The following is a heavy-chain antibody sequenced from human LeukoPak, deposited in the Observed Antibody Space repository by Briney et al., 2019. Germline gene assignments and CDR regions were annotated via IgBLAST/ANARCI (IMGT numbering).Heavy chain of an antibody. J-gene: IGHJ3*02. Sequence: SETLSLTCAVSGYSISSGYYWGWIRQPPGKGLEWIGSIYHSGSTYYNPSLKSRVTISVDTSKNQFSLKLSSVTDADTAVYYCARDSHCSGGSCYWVRDAFDIWGQGTMVTVSS. CDR1: GYSISSGYY. CDR3: ARDSHCSGGSCYWVRDAFDI. CDR2: IYHSGST. D-gene: IGHD2-15*01. V-gene: IGHV4-38-2*02.